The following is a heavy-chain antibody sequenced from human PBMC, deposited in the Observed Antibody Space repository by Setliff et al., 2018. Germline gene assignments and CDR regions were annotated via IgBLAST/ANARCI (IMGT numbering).Heavy chain of an antibody. J-gene: IGHJ4*02. Sequence: ASVKVSCKTSGYTFISYGLSWMRQAPGQGLEWMGWISGYNGNTDYAQSFQGRVTMTMDTSTSTAYMELRSLTSDDTAVYYCARVPRLEWLLPTFDSWGQGTLVTVSS. CDR2: ISGYNGNT. CDR3: ARVPRLEWLLPTFDS. CDR1: GYTFISYG. V-gene: IGHV1-18*01. D-gene: IGHD3-3*01.